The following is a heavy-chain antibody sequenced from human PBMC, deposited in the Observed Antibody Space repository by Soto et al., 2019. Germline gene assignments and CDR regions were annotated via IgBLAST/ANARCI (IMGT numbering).Heavy chain of an antibody. D-gene: IGHD2-15*01. J-gene: IGHJ2*01. CDR1: DYIFLAYG. V-gene: IGHV1-18*01. CDR2: ISPKFGRT. Sequence: QVQLVQSGPEVKKAGASVKASCTAPTDYIFLAYGFDWVRQAPGQGLEWMGWISPKFGRTNYARTLQDRFTMTTDVSTNSVSMELRDLRSDDTAVYYCARDDCNGGSCDGGHYLDLWGRGTPISVSS. CDR3: ARDDCNGGSCDGGHYLDL.